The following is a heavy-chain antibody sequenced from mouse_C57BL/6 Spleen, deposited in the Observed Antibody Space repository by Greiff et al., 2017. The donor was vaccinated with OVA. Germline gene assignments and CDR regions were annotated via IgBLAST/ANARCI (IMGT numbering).Heavy chain of an antibody. J-gene: IGHJ2*01. V-gene: IGHV1-52*01. CDR2: IDPSDSET. Sequence: QVQLQQPGAELVRPGSSVKLSCKASGYTFTSYWMHWVKQRPIQGLEWIGNIDPSDSETHYNQKFKDKATLTVDKSSSTAYIQLSSLTSEDSAVYDCARELRRGYYFDYWGQGTTLTVSS. CDR1: GYTFTSYW. CDR3: ARELRRGYYFDY.